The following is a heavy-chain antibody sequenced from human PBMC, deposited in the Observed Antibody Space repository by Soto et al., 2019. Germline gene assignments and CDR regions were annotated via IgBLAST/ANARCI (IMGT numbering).Heavy chain of an antibody. CDR2: ISFDGSNK. J-gene: IGHJ5*02. Sequence: QVQLVESGGGVVQPGRSLRLSCAASGFSFRNSAMHWVRQAPGKGLEWVAMISFDGSNKYYADSVRGRFTISRDNPMNTLYLQMNSLRAEDTAGYFCARDVSPHSNPSWFDPWGQGTLVAVSS. D-gene: IGHD4-4*01. CDR3: ARDVSPHSNPSWFDP. CDR1: GFSFRNSA. V-gene: IGHV3-30*04.